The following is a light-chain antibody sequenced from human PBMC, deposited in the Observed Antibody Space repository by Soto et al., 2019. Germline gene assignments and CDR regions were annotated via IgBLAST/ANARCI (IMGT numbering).Light chain of an antibody. CDR3: QHMRT. Sequence: DIQMTQSPSTLSASIGDRVTITCRASQNINNWIAWYQQKPGKAPKFLIYDASALESGVPSRFSGSGFGTESSLTISSLQPDDFGSYYCQHMRTFGQGTKV. CDR2: DAS. CDR1: QNINNW. V-gene: IGKV1-5*01. J-gene: IGKJ1*01.